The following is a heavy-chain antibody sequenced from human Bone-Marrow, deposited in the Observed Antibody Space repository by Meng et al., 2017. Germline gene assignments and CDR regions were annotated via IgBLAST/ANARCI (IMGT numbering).Heavy chain of an antibody. J-gene: IGHJ3*01. CDR2: IGSSGKII. D-gene: IGHD1-7*01. V-gene: IGHV3-48*03. CDR1: GFTFSHYE. Sequence: GGSLRLSCEASGFTFSHYEMNWVRQAPGKGLEWFSYIGSSGKIIYYADSVECRFTISRDNAKNSLYLQMNSLTDEDTAMYYCASYRPDPDSGTYYNDAFDLWGQGTMVTVSS. CDR3: ASYRPDPDSGTYYNDAFDL.